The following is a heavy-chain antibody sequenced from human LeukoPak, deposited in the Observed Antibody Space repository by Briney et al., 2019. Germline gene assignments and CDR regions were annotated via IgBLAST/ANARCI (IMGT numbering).Heavy chain of an antibody. CDR3: ARGYCSSTSCYWNYYMDV. V-gene: IGHV1-69*13. J-gene: IGHJ6*03. CDR1: GGTFSSYA. Sequence: GASVKVSFKASGGTFSSYAISWVRQAPGQGLEWMGGIIPIFGTANYAQKFQGRVTITADESTSTAYMELSSLRSEDTAVYYCARGYCSSTSCYWNYYMDVWGKGTTVTVSS. D-gene: IGHD2-2*01. CDR2: IIPIFGTA.